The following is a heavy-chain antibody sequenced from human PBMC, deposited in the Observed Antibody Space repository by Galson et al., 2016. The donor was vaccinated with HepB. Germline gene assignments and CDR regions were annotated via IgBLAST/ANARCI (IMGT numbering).Heavy chain of an antibody. Sequence: SETLSLTCAVSGGSISSSNWWSWVRQPPGKGLEWIGEIYHSGSTNYHPSLKSRVTIFVDKSKNQFSLKVSSVTAADTAVYYCARTFLVPPDHDAFDIWGQGTMVTGSA. CDR2: IYHSGST. CDR3: ARTFLVPPDHDAFDI. D-gene: IGHD2-2*01. J-gene: IGHJ3*02. CDR1: GGSISSSNW. V-gene: IGHV4-4*02.